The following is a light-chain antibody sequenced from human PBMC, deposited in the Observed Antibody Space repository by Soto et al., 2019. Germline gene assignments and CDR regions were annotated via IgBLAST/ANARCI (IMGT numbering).Light chain of an antibody. V-gene: IGLV1-40*01. J-gene: IGLJ3*02. Sequence: QSVLTQPPSVSGAPGQRVTISCTGSSSNIGAGYDVQWYQKVPGTAPKLHIYSNSNRPAGVPDRFSGSKSGTSASPAITGLQAEHEVDYYSQSYDSSLSGWVFGGGTKLTVL. CDR3: QSYDSSLSGWV. CDR2: SNS. CDR1: SSNIGAGYD.